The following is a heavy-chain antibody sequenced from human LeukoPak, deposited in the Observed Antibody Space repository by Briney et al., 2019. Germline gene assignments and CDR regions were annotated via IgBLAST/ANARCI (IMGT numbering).Heavy chain of an antibody. D-gene: IGHD3-3*01. J-gene: IGHJ4*02. V-gene: IGHV1-24*01. Sequence: ASVKVSCKVSGYTLTELSMHWVRQAPGKGLEWMGGFDPEDGETIYAQKFQGRVTMTEDTSTDTVYMELSSLRSEDTAVYYCATDLGGIFGVVSRSMGWGQGTLVTVSS. CDR1: GYTLTELS. CDR2: FDPEDGET. CDR3: ATDLGGIFGVVSRSMG.